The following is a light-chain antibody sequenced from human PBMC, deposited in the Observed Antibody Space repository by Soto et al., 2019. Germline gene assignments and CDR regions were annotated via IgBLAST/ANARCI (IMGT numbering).Light chain of an antibody. CDR2: ATS. J-gene: IGKJ5*01. V-gene: IGKV1-39*01. CDR3: QQSYSTPIT. Sequence: VHLTQSPASLSASVGDRGTSTCRASQSISSYLNWDQQKPGKAPKLLTYATSSWQSGVPSSFSGSGCGNDSPITISRLQDEDFANYYCQQSYSTPITFGQGTRLEIK. CDR1: QSISSY.